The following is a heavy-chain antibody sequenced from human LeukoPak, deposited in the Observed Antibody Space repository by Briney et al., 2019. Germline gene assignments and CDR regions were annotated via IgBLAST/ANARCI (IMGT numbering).Heavy chain of an antibody. CDR2: IIPIFGTA. CDR3: ARGNVDPKKGPIDY. V-gene: IGHV1-69*05. D-gene: IGHD1-1*01. CDR1: GGTFSSYA. Sequence: SVKVSCKASGGTFSSYAISWVRQAPGQGLEWMGGIIPIFGTANYAQKFQGRVTTTTDESTSTAYMELSSLRSEDTAVYYCARGNVDPKKGPIDYWGQGTLVTVSS. J-gene: IGHJ4*02.